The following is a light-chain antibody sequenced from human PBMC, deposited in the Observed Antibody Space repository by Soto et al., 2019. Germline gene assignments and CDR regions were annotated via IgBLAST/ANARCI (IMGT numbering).Light chain of an antibody. Sequence: EIVLSQSPGTLSLSPGERATLSCRASQSVSSSYLAWSQQKPGQAPRLLIYAASSRATGIPDRFSGSGSGTDFTLTISRLEPEDFAVYYCQQYDSSLWTFGPGTNVEIK. V-gene: IGKV3-20*01. J-gene: IGKJ1*01. CDR3: QQYDSSLWT. CDR1: QSVSSSY. CDR2: AAS.